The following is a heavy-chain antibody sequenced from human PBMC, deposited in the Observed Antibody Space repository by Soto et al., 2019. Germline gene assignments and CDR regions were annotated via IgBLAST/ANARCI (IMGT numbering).Heavy chain of an antibody. CDR2: IYHSGST. J-gene: IGHJ4*02. V-gene: IGHV4-30-2*01. CDR3: ASSRGSPVPLDY. D-gene: IGHD1-26*01. CDR1: GGSISSGGYS. Sequence: SETLSLTCAVSGGSISSGGYSWSWIRQPPGKGLEWIGYIYHSGSTYYNPSLKSRVTISADRSKNQFSLKLSSVTAADTAVYVCASSRGSPVPLDYWGQGTLDTVSS.